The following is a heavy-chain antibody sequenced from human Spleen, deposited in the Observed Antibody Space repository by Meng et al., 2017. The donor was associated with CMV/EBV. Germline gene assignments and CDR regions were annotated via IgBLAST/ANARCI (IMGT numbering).Heavy chain of an antibody. J-gene: IGHJ6*02. V-gene: IGHV3-53*01. D-gene: IGHD6-13*01. CDR2: IYAGGTT. CDR1: GFNVSSNY. CDR3: ARDSGIWYGEDYYYGMDG. Sequence: GESLKISCAASGFNVSSNYVNWVRQAPGKGLEWVPLIYAGGTTYYADSVKGRCTISRDNSKNRLYLQMNSLRAEDTAVYFCARDSGIWYGEDYYYGMDGGSQGTTVTVSS.